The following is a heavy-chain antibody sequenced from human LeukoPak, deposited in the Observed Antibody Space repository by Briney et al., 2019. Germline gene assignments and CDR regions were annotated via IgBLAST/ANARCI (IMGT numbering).Heavy chain of an antibody. CDR3: ARWDGYSSSPDY. Sequence: ASVKVSCKASGYTFSGYYLHWVRQAPGQGLEWMGWINPNSGDTGYAQRFQGRVTMTRDTSIRTIYIGIYMELTGLRFDDTALYYCARWDGYSSSPDYWGQGTLVTVSS. V-gene: IGHV1-2*02. CDR1: GYTFSGYY. D-gene: IGHD6-13*01. CDR2: INPNSGDT. J-gene: IGHJ4*02.